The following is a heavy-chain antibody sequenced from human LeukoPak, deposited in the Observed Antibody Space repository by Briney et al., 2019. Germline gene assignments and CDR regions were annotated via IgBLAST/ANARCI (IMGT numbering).Heavy chain of an antibody. CDR3: ATVPPLIAVAGTGYYYYGMDV. V-gene: IGHV1-69*13. D-gene: IGHD6-19*01. CDR2: IIPIFGTA. Sequence: SVKVSCKASGGTFSSYAISWVRQAPGQGLEWMGGIIPIFGTANYAQKFQGRVTITADESTSTAYMELSSLRSEDTAVYYCATVPPLIAVAGTGYYYYGMDVWGQGTTVTVSS. CDR1: GGTFSSYA. J-gene: IGHJ6*02.